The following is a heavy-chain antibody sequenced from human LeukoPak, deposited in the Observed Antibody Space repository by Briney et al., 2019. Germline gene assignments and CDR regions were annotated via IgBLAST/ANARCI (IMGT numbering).Heavy chain of an antibody. CDR3: ATSPIFSSD. CDR2: ISTDGSST. CDR1: GFTFSDYW. Sequence: GGSLRLSCAASGFTFSDYWMHWVRQAPGKGLVWVSHISTDGSSTTYADSVRGRFTISRDNARNTLYLQMNSLRAGDTAVYYCATSPIFSSDWGQGTLVTVSS. D-gene: IGHD3-3*01. J-gene: IGHJ4*02. V-gene: IGHV3-74*01.